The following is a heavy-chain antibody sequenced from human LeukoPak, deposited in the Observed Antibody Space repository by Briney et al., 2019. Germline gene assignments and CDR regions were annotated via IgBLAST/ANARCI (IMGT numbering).Heavy chain of an antibody. Sequence: SETLSLTFTVSGASISGSRYYWGWIRQPPGKGLEWIGTIYYSGTTYYNPSLKSRVTISIGTSKNQFSLKLSSVTAADTAVYYCARLVGAATDPFDYWGQGTLVTVSS. V-gene: IGHV4-39*01. CDR3: ARLVGAATDPFDY. D-gene: IGHD1-26*01. J-gene: IGHJ4*02. CDR2: IYYSGTT. CDR1: GASISGSRYY.